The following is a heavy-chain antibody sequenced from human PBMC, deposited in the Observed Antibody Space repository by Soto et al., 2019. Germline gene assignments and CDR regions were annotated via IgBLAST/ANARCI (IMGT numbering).Heavy chain of an antibody. V-gene: IGHV3-30-3*01. CDR1: GFTFRSYA. CDR2: ISYEENKT. Sequence: QVQLGESGGGVVQPGRALRLSCAASGFTFRSYAMHWARQAPGKGLEWVATISYEENKTYYTDSVKGRFTISRDNSKSTLYLQVNSLRAEDTVVYYCARALDIAMTSKDSWFDPLGQGTLVTVSS. D-gene: IGHD2-2*03. J-gene: IGHJ5*02. CDR3: ARALDIAMTSKDSWFDP.